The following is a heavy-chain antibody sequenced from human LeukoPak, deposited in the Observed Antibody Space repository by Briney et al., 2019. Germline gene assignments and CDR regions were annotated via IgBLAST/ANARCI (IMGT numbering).Heavy chain of an antibody. V-gene: IGHV4-4*07. CDR2: MFGSGST. CDR3: ARGRFPVGYYDH. D-gene: IGHD3-10*01. Sequence: SETLSLTCAVSGGSSTSFYWSWIRQPAGEGLEYIGRMFGSGSTNYSPSLKSRVTISVDTSKNHFSLKLTSVTAADTAVYYCARGRFPVGYYDHWGQGFLVTVSS. J-gene: IGHJ4*02. CDR1: GGSSTSFY.